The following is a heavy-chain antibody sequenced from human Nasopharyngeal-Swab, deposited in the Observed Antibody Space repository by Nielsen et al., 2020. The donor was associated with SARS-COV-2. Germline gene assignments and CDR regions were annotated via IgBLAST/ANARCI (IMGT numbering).Heavy chain of an antibody. V-gene: IGHV1-69*04. D-gene: IGHD1-26*01. CDR3: ASRAVPYSGSYRPTDAFDI. CDR1: GGTSSSYA. Sequence: SVKVSCKASGGTSSSYAISWVRQAPGQGLEWMGRIIPILGIANYAQKFQGRVTITADKSTSTAYMELSSLRSEDTAVYYCASRAVPYSGSYRPTDAFDIWGQGTMVTVSS. CDR2: IIPILGIA. J-gene: IGHJ3*02.